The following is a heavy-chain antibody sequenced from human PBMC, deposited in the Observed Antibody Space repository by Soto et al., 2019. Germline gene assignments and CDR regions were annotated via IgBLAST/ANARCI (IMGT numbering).Heavy chain of an antibody. CDR3: VRMKPTLAGAEYTFDI. D-gene: IGHD6-19*01. CDR2: TYYRAKWYN. J-gene: IGHJ3*02. Sequence: PSQTLSLTCALSGDSVSSNSATWNWTRQSPSRGLEWLGRTYYRAKWYNDYAVSVKSRITISPDTSKNHFSLQLNAVTPEDTAVYFCVRMKPTLAGAEYTFDIWGQGTRVTVSS. CDR1: GDSVSSNSAT. V-gene: IGHV6-1*01.